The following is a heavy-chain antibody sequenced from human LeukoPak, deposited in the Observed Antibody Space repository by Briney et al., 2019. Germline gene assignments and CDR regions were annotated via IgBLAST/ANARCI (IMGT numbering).Heavy chain of an antibody. CDR2: INPNSGDR. CDR1: GYTFTDYY. J-gene: IGHJ5*02. D-gene: IGHD2-21*02. V-gene: IGHV1-2*02. CDR3: ARPNGDFYNWFDP. Sequence: VASVKVSCKASGYTFTDYYIHWVRQAPGQGFEWMGWINPNSGDRNYAQRFQDRVTLTGDTSISTAYMELTNLRTDDTAIYYCARPNGDFYNWFDPWGQGTLVTVSS.